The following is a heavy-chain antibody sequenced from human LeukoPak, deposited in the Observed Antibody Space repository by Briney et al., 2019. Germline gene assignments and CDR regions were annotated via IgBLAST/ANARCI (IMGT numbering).Heavy chain of an antibody. D-gene: IGHD2-2*01. Sequence: PGGSLRLSCAASGFTVSSNYINWVRQAPGKGLEWVSVLYSGGDTYYADSAKGRFTVSRDNSKNTLYLQMNSLGAEDTAVYYCARDTSGYCSTSRCYGSWYFDLWGRGTPGHCLL. J-gene: IGHJ2*01. CDR2: LYSGGDT. V-gene: IGHV3-53*01. CDR3: ARDTSGYCSTSRCYGSWYFDL. CDR1: GFTVSSNY.